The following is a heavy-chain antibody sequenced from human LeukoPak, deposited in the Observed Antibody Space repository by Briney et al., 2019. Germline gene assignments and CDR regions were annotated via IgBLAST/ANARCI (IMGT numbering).Heavy chain of an antibody. CDR3: ARRGRGYSYGYFDY. CDR1: GDSVSGSY. V-gene: IGHV4-4*09. D-gene: IGHD5-18*01. CDR2: IYTGGII. J-gene: IGHJ4*02. Sequence: SETLSLTCTVSGDSVSGSYWGWIRQPPGKGLEWIGYIYTGGIIHYNPSLKSRLTISFDTSKNQFSLKVTSVTAADTAVYYCARRGRGYSYGYFDYWGQGIQVTVSS.